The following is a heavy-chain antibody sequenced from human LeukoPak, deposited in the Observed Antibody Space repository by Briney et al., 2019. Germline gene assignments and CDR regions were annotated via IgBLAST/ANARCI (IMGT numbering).Heavy chain of an antibody. Sequence: GGSLRLSCVVSGFTFSSYAMSWVRQAPGKGLEWVSAISGSGGSTYYADSVKGRFTISRDNSKNTLYLQMNSLRAEDTAVYYRAKEAPDYPQETDHFDYRGQGTLVTVSS. J-gene: IGHJ4*02. CDR1: GFTFSSYA. CDR3: AKEAPDYPQETDHFDY. D-gene: IGHD4-11*01. V-gene: IGHV3-23*01. CDR2: ISGSGGST.